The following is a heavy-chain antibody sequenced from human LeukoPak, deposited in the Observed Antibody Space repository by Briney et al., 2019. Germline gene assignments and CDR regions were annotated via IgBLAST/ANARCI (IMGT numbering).Heavy chain of an antibody. CDR3: AKDHYHLPYYYDSSGYLGVDH. D-gene: IGHD3-22*01. Sequence: GGSLRLSCAASGFTFDDYAMHWVRQAPGKGLEWVSGISWNSGSIGYADSVKGRFTISRDNSKNTLYLQMNSLRAEDTAVYYCAKDHYHLPYYYDSSGYLGVDHWGQGTLVTVSS. CDR2: ISWNSGSI. J-gene: IGHJ4*02. V-gene: IGHV3-9*01. CDR1: GFTFDDYA.